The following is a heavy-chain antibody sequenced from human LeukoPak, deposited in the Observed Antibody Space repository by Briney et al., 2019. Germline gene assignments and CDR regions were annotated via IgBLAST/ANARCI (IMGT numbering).Heavy chain of an antibody. CDR2: IFNSRST. D-gene: IGHD7-27*01. Sequence: SETLSLTCAVSGASVSSAHYYWNWIRQSPGKGLEWIGYIFNSRSTYYNPSLRSRVTVSIDTSKNEFSLRMTSVSVADTAVYYCASWARDGDYWGRGTLVT. V-gene: IGHV4-30-4*08. J-gene: IGHJ4*02. CDR3: ASWARDGDY. CDR1: GASVSSAHYY.